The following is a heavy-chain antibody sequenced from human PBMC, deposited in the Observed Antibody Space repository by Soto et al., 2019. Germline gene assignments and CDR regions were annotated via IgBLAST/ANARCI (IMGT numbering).Heavy chain of an antibody. D-gene: IGHD2-2*01. V-gene: IGHV3-48*01. Sequence: GGSLRLSCAASGFTFSSYSMNWVRQAPGKGLEWVSYISSSSSTIYYADSVKGRFTISRDNAKNSLYLQMNSLRAEDTAVYYCARWEYCSSTSCYGAHAFDIWGQGTMVTVSS. CDR2: ISSSSSTI. CDR1: GFTFSSYS. J-gene: IGHJ3*02. CDR3: ARWEYCSSTSCYGAHAFDI.